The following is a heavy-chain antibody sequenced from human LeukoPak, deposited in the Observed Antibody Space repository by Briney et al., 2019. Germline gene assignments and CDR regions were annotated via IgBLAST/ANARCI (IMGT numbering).Heavy chain of an antibody. Sequence: SETLSLTCTVSGGSISSSSYYWGWIRQPPGKGLEWIGSIYYSGSTYYNPSLKSRVTISVDTSKSQFSLKLSSVTAADSAVYYCARLYGDYEAAVDYWGQGTLVTVSS. D-gene: IGHD4-17*01. CDR1: GGSISSSSYY. V-gene: IGHV4-39*01. CDR3: ARLYGDYEAAVDY. CDR2: IYYSGST. J-gene: IGHJ4*02.